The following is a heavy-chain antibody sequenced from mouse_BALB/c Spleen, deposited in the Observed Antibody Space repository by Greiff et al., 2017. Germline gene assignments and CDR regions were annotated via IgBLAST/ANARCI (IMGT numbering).Heavy chain of an antibody. CDR1: GFTFSSYA. V-gene: IGHV5-9-3*01. J-gene: IGHJ4*01. CDR3: ARQMDY. Sequence: EVQRVESGGGLVKPGGSLKLSCAASGFTFSSYAMSWVRQTPEKRLEWVATISSGGSYTYYPDSVKGRFTISRDNAKNTLYLQMSSLRSEDTAMYYCARQMDYWGQGTSVTVSS. CDR2: ISSGGSYT.